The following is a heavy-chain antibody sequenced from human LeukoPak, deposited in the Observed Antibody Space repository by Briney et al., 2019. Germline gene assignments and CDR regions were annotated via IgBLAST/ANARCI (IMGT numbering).Heavy chain of an antibody. V-gene: IGHV3-23*01. J-gene: IGHJ4*02. D-gene: IGHD3-10*01. CDR1: GFTFSSFA. Sequence: GGSLRLSCAASGFTFSSFAMSWVGQAPGKGLEWVSAISGSGSSTYYADSVKGRFTISRDNSKNTLSLQMNSLRPDDTALYRCVKDDNHFGSTETDHWGQGNLVTVSS. CDR2: ISGSGSST. CDR3: VKDDNHFGSTETDH.